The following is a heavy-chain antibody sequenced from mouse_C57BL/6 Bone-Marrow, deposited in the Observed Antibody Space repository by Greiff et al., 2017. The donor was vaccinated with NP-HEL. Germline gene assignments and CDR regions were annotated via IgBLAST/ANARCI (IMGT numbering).Heavy chain of an antibody. CDR3: APYYDGSSYEAWFAY. J-gene: IGHJ3*01. D-gene: IGHD1-1*01. CDR2: IWWDDDK. CDR1: GFSLSTFGMG. Sequence: QVTLKESGPGILQPSQTLSLTCSFSGFSLSTFGMGVGWIRQPSGKGLEWLAHIWWDDDKYYNPALKSRLTISKDTCKNQVFLKIANVDTADTATYYCAPYYDGSSYEAWFAYWGQGTLVTVSA. V-gene: IGHV8-8*01.